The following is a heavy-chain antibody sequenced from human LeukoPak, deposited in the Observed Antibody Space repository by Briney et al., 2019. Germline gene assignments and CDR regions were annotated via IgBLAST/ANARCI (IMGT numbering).Heavy chain of an antibody. CDR1: GYTFTSYY. D-gene: IGHD2-2*01. J-gene: IGHJ5*02. CDR3: AYDKGYCSSTSCYERSNWFDP. V-gene: IGHV1-46*01. CDR2: INPSGGRT. Sequence: ASVKVSCKASGYTFTSYYMHWVRQAPGQGLEWMGIINPSGGRTSYAQKFQGRVTMTRDTSISTAYMELSRLRSDDTAVYYCAYDKGYCSSTSCYERSNWFDPWGQGTLVTVSS.